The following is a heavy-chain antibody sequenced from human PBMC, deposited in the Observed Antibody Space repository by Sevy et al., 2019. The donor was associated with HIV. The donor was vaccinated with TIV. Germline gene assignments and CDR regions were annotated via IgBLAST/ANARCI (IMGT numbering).Heavy chain of an antibody. Sequence: GGSLRLSCAASGFTFSSYGMHWVRQAPGKGLEWVAVIWYDGSNKYYADSVKGRFTISRDNSKNTLYLQMNGLRAEDTAVYYCARGGNWFRSWGQGTLVTVSS. D-gene: IGHD3-9*01. CDR2: IWYDGSNK. V-gene: IGHV3-33*01. J-gene: IGHJ4*02. CDR1: GFTFSSYG. CDR3: ARGGNWFRS.